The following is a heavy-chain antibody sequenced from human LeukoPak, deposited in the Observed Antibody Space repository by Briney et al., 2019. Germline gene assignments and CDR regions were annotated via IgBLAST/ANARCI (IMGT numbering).Heavy chain of an antibody. J-gene: IGHJ4*02. D-gene: IGHD2-2*03. V-gene: IGHV3-48*03. CDR1: GFTFSSYE. CDR3: ARVGSKTRAHRY. CDR2: ISESGSTI. Sequence: GGSLRLSCAASGFTFSSYEMNWVRQAPGKGLEWVSYISESGSTIYYADSVKGQFTISRDNAKNSLYLQMNSLRAEDTAVYYCARVGSKTRAHRYWGQGTLVTVSS.